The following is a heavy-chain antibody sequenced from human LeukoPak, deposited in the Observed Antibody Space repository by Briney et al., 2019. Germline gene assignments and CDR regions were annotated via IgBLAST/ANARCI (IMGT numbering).Heavy chain of an antibody. CDR2: INPNSGGT. CDR1: GYTFTDYY. V-gene: IGHV1-2*02. CDR3: ARDPLLTGYYWPYYFDY. D-gene: IGHD3-9*01. J-gene: IGHJ4*02. Sequence: ASVKVSCKASGYTFTDYYMHWVRQAPGQGLEWMGWINPNSGGTNYAQKFQGRVSMTRDTSISTAYMELSRLRSDDTAVYYCARDPLLTGYYWPYYFDYWGQGTLVTVSS.